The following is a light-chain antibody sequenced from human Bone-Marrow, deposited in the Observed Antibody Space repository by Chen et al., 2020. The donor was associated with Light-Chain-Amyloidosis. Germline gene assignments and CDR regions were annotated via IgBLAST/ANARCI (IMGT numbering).Light chain of an antibody. CDR3: QVWDRSSDRPV. J-gene: IGLJ3*02. Sequence: SYVLTQPSSVSVAPGQTATIPCGGNNIGSTSVHWYQQTPGQAPLLVVYDDSDRPSGIPERWAGCNSGNTATLTISRVEAGDEADYYCQVWDRSSDRPVFGGGTKLTVL. CDR1: NIGSTS. CDR2: DDS. V-gene: IGLV3-21*02.